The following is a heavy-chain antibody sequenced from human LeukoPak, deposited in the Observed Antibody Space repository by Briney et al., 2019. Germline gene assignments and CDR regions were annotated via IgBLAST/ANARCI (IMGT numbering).Heavy chain of an antibody. CDR2: LTISGGTT. Sequence: GGSLRLSCAASGFTFANYAMGWVRQAPGTRPEWVSSLTISGGTTYYVDSVKGRFPISRDHSNNNLYLHMNSLRAEDTAVYYCAKKRDAFDIWGQGTVVTVSS. V-gene: IGHV3-23*01. J-gene: IGHJ3*02. CDR1: GFTFANYA. CDR3: AKKRDAFDI. D-gene: IGHD5-24*01.